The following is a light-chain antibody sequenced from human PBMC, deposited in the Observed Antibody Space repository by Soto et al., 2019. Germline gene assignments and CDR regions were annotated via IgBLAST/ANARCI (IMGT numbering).Light chain of an antibody. CDR1: SSDVSGYNY. J-gene: IGLJ1*01. CDR3: SSYAGSNNFRV. CDR2: EVS. V-gene: IGLV2-8*01. Sequence: QSALTQPPSASGSPGQSVTISCTGTSSDVSGYNYVSWYQQHPGKAPKLMIYEVSKRPSGVPDRFSGSKSGNTASLTVSGLQAEDEADYYCSSYAGSNNFRVFGTGTKLTVL.